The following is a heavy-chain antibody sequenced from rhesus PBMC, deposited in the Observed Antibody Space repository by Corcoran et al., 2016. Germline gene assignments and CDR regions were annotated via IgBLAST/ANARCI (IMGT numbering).Heavy chain of an antibody. CDR3: ASGAAAGRRFDY. V-gene: IGHV4-169*02. CDR2: IYGSGSST. D-gene: IGHD6-25*01. J-gene: IGHJ4*01. Sequence: QLQLQESGPGLVKPSETLSVTCAVSGGSISSSYWSWIRQAPGKGLVWIGYIYGSGSSTNYNPSLKSRVTLSVDTSQNQLSLKLSSVPAADTAVYYCASGAAAGRRFDYWGQGVLVTVSS. CDR1: GGSISSSY.